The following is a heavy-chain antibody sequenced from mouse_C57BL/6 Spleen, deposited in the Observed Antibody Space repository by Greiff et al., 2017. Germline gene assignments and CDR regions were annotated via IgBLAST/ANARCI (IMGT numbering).Heavy chain of an antibody. V-gene: IGHV1-9*01. D-gene: IGHD4-1*02. CDR2: ILPGSGST. CDR3: ARPPTSALAY. CDR1: GYTFTGYW. Sequence: QVQLQQSGAELMKPGASVKLSCKATGYTFTGYWIEWVKQRPGHGLEWIGEILPGSGSTNYNEKFKGKATFTADTSSNTAYMQLSSLITEDSAIYYSARPPTSALAYWGQGTLVTVSA. J-gene: IGHJ3*01.